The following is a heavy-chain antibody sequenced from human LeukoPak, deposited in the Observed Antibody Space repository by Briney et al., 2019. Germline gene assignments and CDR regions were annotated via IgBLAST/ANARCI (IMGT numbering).Heavy chain of an antibody. V-gene: IGHV3-7*01. Sequence: GGSLRLSCAASGFTFSSYWMSWVRQAPGKGLEWVANIKQDGSEKYYVDSVKGRFTISRDNAKNSLYLQMNSLRAEDTAVYYCARDLSGGYSGFGFDHWGQGTLVTVSS. D-gene: IGHD5-12*01. CDR2: IKQDGSEK. CDR3: ARDLSGGYSGFGFDH. CDR1: GFTFSSYW. J-gene: IGHJ4*02.